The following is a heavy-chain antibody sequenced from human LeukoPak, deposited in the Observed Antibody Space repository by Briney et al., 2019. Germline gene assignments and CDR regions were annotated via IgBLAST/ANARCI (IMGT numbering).Heavy chain of an antibody. D-gene: IGHD1-26*01. CDR3: ARDRRKWELPYFDY. V-gene: IGHV4-59*01. Sequence: SETLSLTCTVSGGSISSYYWSWIRQPPGKGLEWIGYIYYSGSTNYNPSLKSRVTISVDTSKNQFSLKLSSVTAADTVVYYCARDRRKWELPYFDYWGQGTLVTVSS. CDR2: IYYSGST. CDR1: GGSISSYY. J-gene: IGHJ4*02.